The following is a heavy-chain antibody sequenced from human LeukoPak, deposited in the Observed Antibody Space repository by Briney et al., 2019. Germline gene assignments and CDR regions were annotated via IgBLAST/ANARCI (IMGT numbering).Heavy chain of an antibody. J-gene: IGHJ3*02. CDR2: IFSTGSS. Sequence: SETLSLTCTVSGGSISSYYWSWIRQPPGKGLEWIAYIFSTGSSNYNPSLKSRVTISINTSKNQFSLKLSSVTAADTAVYYCAKSNGYGLIDIWGQGTMVTVSS. D-gene: IGHD3-10*01. V-gene: IGHV4-59*12. CDR1: GGSISSYY. CDR3: AKSNGYGLIDI.